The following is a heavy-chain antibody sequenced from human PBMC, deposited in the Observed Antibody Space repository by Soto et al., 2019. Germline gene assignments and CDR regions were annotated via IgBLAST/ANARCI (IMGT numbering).Heavy chain of an antibody. D-gene: IGHD3-10*01. CDR3: AKDRDGGTGMDV. Sequence: GGSLRLSCAASGFTFSSYGMHWVRQAPGKGLEWVAVISYDGSNKYYADSVKGRFTISRDNSKNTLYLQMNSLRAEDTAVYYCAKDRDGGTGMDVWGQGTTVTVSS. V-gene: IGHV3-30*18. J-gene: IGHJ6*02. CDR1: GFTFSSYG. CDR2: ISYDGSNK.